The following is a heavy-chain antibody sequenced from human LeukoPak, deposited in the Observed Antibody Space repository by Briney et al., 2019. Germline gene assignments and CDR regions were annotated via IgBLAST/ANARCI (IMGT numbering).Heavy chain of an antibody. Sequence: GRSLRLSCAASAFTFDDYPMHWVRQAPGKGLEWVSGISWNSGSIVYVDSVKGRFTFSRDNAKNSLYLQINSLRAEDTALYCCAKDDGGEWLFPVFAYWGQGTLGTVSP. D-gene: IGHD3-3*01. CDR2: ISWNSGSI. J-gene: IGHJ4*02. CDR3: AKDDGGEWLFPVFAY. V-gene: IGHV3-9*01. CDR1: AFTFDDYP.